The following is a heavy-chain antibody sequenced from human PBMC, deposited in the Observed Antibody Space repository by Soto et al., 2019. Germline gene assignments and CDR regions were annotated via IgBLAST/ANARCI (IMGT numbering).Heavy chain of an antibody. CDR1: GGSISSYY. D-gene: IGHD6-19*01. J-gene: IGHJ5*02. CDR2: IYYSGST. Sequence: SETLSLTCTVSGGSISSYYWSWIRQPPGKGLEWIGYIYYSGSTNYNPSLKSRVTISVDTSKNQFSLKLSSVTAADTAVYYCARSHGTVAGTNWFDPWGQATLVIVSS. CDR3: ARSHGTVAGTNWFDP. V-gene: IGHV4-59*01.